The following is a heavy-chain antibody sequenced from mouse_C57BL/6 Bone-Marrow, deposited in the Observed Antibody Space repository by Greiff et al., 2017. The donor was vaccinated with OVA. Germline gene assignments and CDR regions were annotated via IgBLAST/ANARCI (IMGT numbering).Heavy chain of an antibody. J-gene: IGHJ4*01. CDR2: LSNGGGST. Sequence: EVQGVVSGGGLVQPGGSLKLSCAASGFTFSDYYMYWVRQTPPKRLVWVAYLSNGGGSTYYPDTVKGRFTTCRDNAKNTLYLQMGRLKSEDTAMYYCARPITTVTPAGGLDAMDYWGQGTSVTVSS. V-gene: IGHV5-12*01. CDR3: ARPITTVTPAGGLDAMDY. CDR1: GFTFSDYY. D-gene: IGHD1-1*01.